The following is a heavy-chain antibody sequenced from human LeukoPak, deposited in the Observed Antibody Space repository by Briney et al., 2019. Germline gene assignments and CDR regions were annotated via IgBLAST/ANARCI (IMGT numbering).Heavy chain of an antibody. J-gene: IGHJ4*02. D-gene: IGHD3-3*01. CDR3: ARVAGNDFWSGFFDY. CDR1: GFTFSSYS. V-gene: IGHV3-21*01. Sequence: GGSLRLSCAASGFTFSSYSMNWVRQAPGKGLEWVSSISSSSSYIYYADSVKGRFTISRDNAKNSLYLQMNSLRAEDTAVYYCARVAGNDFWSGFFDYWGQGTLVTVSS. CDR2: ISSSSSYI.